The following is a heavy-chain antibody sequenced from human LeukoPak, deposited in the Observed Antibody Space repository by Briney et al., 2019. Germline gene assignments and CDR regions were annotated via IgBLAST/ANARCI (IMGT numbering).Heavy chain of an antibody. V-gene: IGHV3-23*01. CDR2: ISGSGGST. J-gene: IGHJ4*02. Sequence: GGSLRLSCAASGFTFSSYAMSWVRQAPGKGLEWVSAISGSGGSTYYADSVKGRFTISRDNSKNTLYLQMNSLRAEDTAVYYCAKEAYYYDSSGYELDYWGQGTLVTVTS. CDR3: AKEAYYYDSSGYELDY. D-gene: IGHD3-22*01. CDR1: GFTFSSYA.